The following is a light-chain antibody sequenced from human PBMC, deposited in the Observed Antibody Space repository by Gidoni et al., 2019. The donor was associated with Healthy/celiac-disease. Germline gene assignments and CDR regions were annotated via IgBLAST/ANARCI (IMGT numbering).Light chain of an antibody. Sequence: IVLTQSPGTLSLSPGERATLSCRASQSVSSSYLAGYHQKPGQAPRLLIYGASSRATGIPDRFSGSGSGTDFTLTISRLEPEDFAVYYCQQYGSTLFTFGPGTKVDIK. J-gene: IGKJ3*01. V-gene: IGKV3-20*01. CDR3: QQYGSTLFT. CDR2: GAS. CDR1: QSVSSSY.